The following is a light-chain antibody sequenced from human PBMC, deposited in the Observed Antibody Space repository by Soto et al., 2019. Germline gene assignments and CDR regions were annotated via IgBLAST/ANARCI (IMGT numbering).Light chain of an antibody. V-gene: IGKV1-39*01. CDR1: QSISSY. Sequence: DIQMTQSPSSLSASVGDRVTITCRASQSISSYLNWYQQKPGKAPKLLIYAASSLKSGVPSRFSGSGSGTDFSLNISTLQSEDFATYYCEQSYSTPCTFGQGTKVEIK. CDR3: EQSYSTPCT. J-gene: IGKJ1*01. CDR2: AAS.